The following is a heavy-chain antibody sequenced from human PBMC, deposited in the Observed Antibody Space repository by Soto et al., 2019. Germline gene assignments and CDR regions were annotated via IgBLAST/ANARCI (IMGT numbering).Heavy chain of an antibody. V-gene: IGHV3-48*02. Sequence: EVQLEECGGGLVQPGRSLRLSCAASGFTFSSYSMNWVRQAPGKGLEWVSYISSSSSTIYYADSVKGRFTISRDNAKNSLYLQLNSLRDEDTAVYYCARVFYAVAGTGGLDYWGQGTLVTVSS. J-gene: IGHJ4*02. D-gene: IGHD6-19*01. CDR1: GFTFSSYS. CDR2: ISSSSSTI. CDR3: ARVFYAVAGTGGLDY.